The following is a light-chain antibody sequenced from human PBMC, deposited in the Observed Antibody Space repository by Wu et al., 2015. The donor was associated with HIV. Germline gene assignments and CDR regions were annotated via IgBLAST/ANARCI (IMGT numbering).Light chain of an antibody. V-gene: IGKV3-20*01. CDR1: QPVSTSH. CDR3: QQYGSSSIT. J-gene: IGKJ5*01. CDR2: GTS. Sequence: EVVLTQSPVTLALSPGERATLSCRAGQPVSTSHFAWYQQKPGQAPRLLIYGTSTRTDGIPARFSGSGSGTDFTLIISRLEPEDFAVYYCQQYGSSSITFGQGTRLEIK.